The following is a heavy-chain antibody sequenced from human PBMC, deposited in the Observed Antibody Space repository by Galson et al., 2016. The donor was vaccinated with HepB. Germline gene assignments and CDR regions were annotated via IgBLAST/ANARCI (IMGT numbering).Heavy chain of an antibody. CDR3: ARAGAGNAAGLFDT. CDR2: TYYRSKWYN. D-gene: IGHD4/OR15-4a*01. Sequence: CAISGDSVSSVAAIWNWMRQSPSGGLEWLGRTYYRSKWYNEGAPSVKGRITISPATSKNQFSLQLSSVTPEDTAIYYCARAGAGNAAGLFDTWGQGTPVTVSS. CDR1: GDSVSSVAAI. J-gene: IGHJ5*02. V-gene: IGHV6-1*01.